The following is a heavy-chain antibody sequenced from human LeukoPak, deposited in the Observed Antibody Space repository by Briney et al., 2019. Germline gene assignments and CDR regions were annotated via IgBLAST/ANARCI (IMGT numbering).Heavy chain of an antibody. J-gene: IGHJ5*02. V-gene: IGHV3-30*03. Sequence: GGSLRLSCAASGFTFSSYGMHWVRQAPGKGLEWVAVISYDGSNKYYADSVKGRFTISRDNSKNTLYLQMNSLRAEDTTVYYCARGFSSSWFPIENDPWGQGTLVTVSS. CDR2: ISYDGSNK. CDR1: GFTFSSYG. CDR3: ARGFSSSWFPIENDP. D-gene: IGHD6-13*01.